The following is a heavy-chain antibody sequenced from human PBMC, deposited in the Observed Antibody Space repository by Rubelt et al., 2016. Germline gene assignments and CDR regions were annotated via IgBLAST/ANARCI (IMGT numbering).Heavy chain of an antibody. CDR2: ISGSGGST. D-gene: IGHD6-19*01. J-gene: IGHJ1*01. CDR3: SASAPTLFPLVSCENPPSDPSIVAVGCLAQH. Sequence: RLSCAASGFTFSSSAMNWVRQAPGKGLEWVSAISGSGGSTYYADSVKGRFTISRDNSKNTLYLQMNSLRAEDTAVYYWSASAPTLFPLVSCENPPSDPSIVAVGCLAQH. CDR1: GFTFSSSA. V-gene: IGHV3-23*01.